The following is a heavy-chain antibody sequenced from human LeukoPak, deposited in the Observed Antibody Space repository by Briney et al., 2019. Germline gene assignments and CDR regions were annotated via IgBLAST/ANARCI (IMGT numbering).Heavy chain of an antibody. V-gene: IGHV1-8*01. CDR2: MNPNSGNT. D-gene: IGHD3-10*01. CDR1: GYTFTSYD. CDR3: ARLNVLLWFGELADFDY. Sequence: ASVKVSCKASGYTFTSYDINWVRQATGQGLEWMGCMNPNSGNTGYAQKFQGRVTMTTDTSTSTAYMELRSLRSDDTAVYYCARLNVLLWFGELADFDYWGQGTLVSVSS. J-gene: IGHJ4*02.